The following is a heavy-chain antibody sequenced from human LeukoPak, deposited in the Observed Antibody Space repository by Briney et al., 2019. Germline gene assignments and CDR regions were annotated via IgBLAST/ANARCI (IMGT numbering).Heavy chain of an antibody. Sequence: GESLKISCAASGFTFSSYGMHWVRQAPGKGLEWVAFIRYDGSNKYYADSVKGRFTISRDNSRNTLYLQMNSLRAEDTAVYYCAKVDYGDRYDAFDIWGQGTMVTVSS. J-gene: IGHJ3*02. D-gene: IGHD4-17*01. CDR1: GFTFSSYG. CDR3: AKVDYGDRYDAFDI. CDR2: IRYDGSNK. V-gene: IGHV3-30*02.